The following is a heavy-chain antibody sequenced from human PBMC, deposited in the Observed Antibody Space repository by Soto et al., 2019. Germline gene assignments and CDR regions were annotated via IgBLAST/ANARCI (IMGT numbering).Heavy chain of an antibody. CDR3: ASGHYDASGYFDY. D-gene: IGHD3-22*01. CDR2: ITPFNGNT. Sequence: ASVKFSCQGSGNTFTYVYLDWVRQAPGQSLEWMGWITPFNGNTKYAQKFQDRVTFTGDTSLNTAYMDLSSLRSDDTAMFYSASGHYDASGYFDYWGQGTLVTVSS. CDR1: GNTFTYVY. J-gene: IGHJ4*02. V-gene: IGHV1-45*02.